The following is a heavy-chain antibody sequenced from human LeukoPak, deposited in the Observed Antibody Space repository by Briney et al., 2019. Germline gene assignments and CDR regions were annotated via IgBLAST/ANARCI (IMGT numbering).Heavy chain of an antibody. CDR3: ARARSGWYYFDY. D-gene: IGHD6-19*01. V-gene: IGHV4-30-2*01. J-gene: IGHJ4*02. CDR1: GGSISSGGYS. Sequence: PSETLSLTCAVSGGSISSGGYSWSWIRQPPGKGLEWIGYIYHSGSTYYNPSLKSRVTISVDRSKNQFSLKLSSVTAADTAVYYCARARSGWYYFDYWGQGTLVTVSS. CDR2: IYHSGST.